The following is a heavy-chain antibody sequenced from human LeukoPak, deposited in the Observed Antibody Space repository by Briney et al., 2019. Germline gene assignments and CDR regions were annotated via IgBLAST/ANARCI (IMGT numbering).Heavy chain of an antibody. CDR1: GFTFSSSA. CDR2: ISSSGGST. CDR3: AREGSSSSFGY. J-gene: IGHJ4*02. Sequence: GGSLRLSCAASGFTFSSSAMSWVRRAPGQGLEWVSIISSSGGSTYYADSVKGRFTISRDNSKDTLYLQMNSLRAEDTAVYYCAREGSSSSFGYWGQGTLVTVSS. D-gene: IGHD6-13*01. V-gene: IGHV3-23*01.